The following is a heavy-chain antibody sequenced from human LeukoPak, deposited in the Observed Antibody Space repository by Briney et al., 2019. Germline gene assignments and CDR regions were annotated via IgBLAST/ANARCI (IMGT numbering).Heavy chain of an antibody. CDR2: IKQDGSEK. CDR1: GFTFSSNW. CDR3: ARVARVGGGYGYNSGLFDY. D-gene: IGHD5-24*01. J-gene: IGHJ4*02. Sequence: GSLRLSCAVSGFTFSSNWMSWVRQAPGKGLEWVANIKQDGSEKYYVDSMKGRFTISRDNAKNSLYLQMNSLRAEDTAVYYCARVARVGGGYGYNSGLFDYWGQGTLVTVSS. V-gene: IGHV3-7*01.